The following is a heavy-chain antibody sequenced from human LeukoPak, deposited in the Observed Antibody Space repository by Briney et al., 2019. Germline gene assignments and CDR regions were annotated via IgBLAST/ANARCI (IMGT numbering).Heavy chain of an antibody. CDR3: ARDCSSTSCLDY. Sequence: GGSLRLSCAASGFTFSSYAMHWVRQAPGKGLEWVAVISYDGSNKYHADSVKGRFTISRDNSKNTLYLQMNSLRAEDTAVYYCARDCSSTSCLDYWGQGTLVTVSS. V-gene: IGHV3-30-3*01. D-gene: IGHD2-2*01. J-gene: IGHJ4*02. CDR2: ISYDGSNK. CDR1: GFTFSSYA.